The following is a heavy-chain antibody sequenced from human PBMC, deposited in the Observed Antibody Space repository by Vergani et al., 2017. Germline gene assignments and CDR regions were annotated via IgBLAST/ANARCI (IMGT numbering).Heavy chain of an antibody. CDR2: ISAYNGNT. J-gene: IGHJ4*02. Sequence: QVQLVQSGAEVKKPGASVKVSCKASGYTFTSYGISWVRQAPGQGLEWMGWISAYNGNTNYAQKLQGRVTMTTVTSTSTAYMELRSLRSEHTAVSYCEVEGDCYQGLGYWGQGTLVTVSS. V-gene: IGHV1-18*01. D-gene: IGHD3-16*01. CDR3: EVEGDCYQGLGY. CDR1: GYTFTSYG.